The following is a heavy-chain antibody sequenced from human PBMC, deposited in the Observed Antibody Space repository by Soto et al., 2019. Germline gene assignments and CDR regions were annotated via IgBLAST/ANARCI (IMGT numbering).Heavy chain of an antibody. V-gene: IGHV4-39*01. CDR3: ARWGYCSGGSCYPTNVYFDY. Sequence: SETLSLTCTVSVCSISSSSYYWGWIRQPPGKGLEWIGSIYYSGSTYYNPSLKSRVTISVDTSKNQFSLKLSSVTAADTAVYYCARWGYCSGGSCYPTNVYFDYWGQGTLVTVSS. D-gene: IGHD2-15*01. CDR1: VCSISSSSYY. J-gene: IGHJ4*02. CDR2: IYYSGST.